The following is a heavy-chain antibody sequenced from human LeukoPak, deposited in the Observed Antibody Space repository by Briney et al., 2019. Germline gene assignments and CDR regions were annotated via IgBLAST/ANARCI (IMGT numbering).Heavy chain of an antibody. CDR3: ARSDPLVGAGWYFDY. CDR1: GFTFSSYS. CDR2: ISSSSSYI. V-gene: IGHV3-21*01. J-gene: IGHJ4*02. Sequence: GGSLRLSCAASGFTFSSYSMNWVRQAPGKGLEWVSSISSSSSYIYYADSVKGRFTISRDNAKNSLYLQMNSLRAEDTAVYYCARSDPLVGAGWYFDYWGQGTLVTVSS. D-gene: IGHD1-26*01.